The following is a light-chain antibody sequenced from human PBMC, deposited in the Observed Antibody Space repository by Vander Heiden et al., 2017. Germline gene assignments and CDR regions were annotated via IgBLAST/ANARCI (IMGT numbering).Light chain of an antibody. CDR1: SSNMGNND. CDR2: DNY. Sequence: QSVLPQPPSVSAAPGQRVTISCSGTSSNMGNNDVAWYQHLTGTAPKLLIYDNYKRPSVIPDRFSGSKSGTSATLAITGLQTGDEADYYCGSGDRSLTGVAFGGGTKLTVL. J-gene: IGLJ2*01. V-gene: IGLV1-51*01. CDR3: GSGDRSLTGVA.